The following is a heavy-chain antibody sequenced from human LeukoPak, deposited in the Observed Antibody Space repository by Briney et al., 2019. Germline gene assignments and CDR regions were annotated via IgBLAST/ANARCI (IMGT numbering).Heavy chain of an antibody. CDR3: ARVTYDSSGLHIDY. CDR2: ISGSSSSI. J-gene: IGHJ4*02. V-gene: IGHV3-48*01. CDR1: GFTFSSYN. D-gene: IGHD3-22*01. Sequence: GGSLRLSCAASGFTFSSYNMNWVRQAPGKGLEWVSYISGSSSSIFYADSVKGRFTISRDNARNSLYLRMNSLRAEDTAVYYCARVTYDSSGLHIDYRGQGTLVTISS.